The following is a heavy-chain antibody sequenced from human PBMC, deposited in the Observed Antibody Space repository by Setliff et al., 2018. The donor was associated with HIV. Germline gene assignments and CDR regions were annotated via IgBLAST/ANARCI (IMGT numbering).Heavy chain of an antibody. CDR3: ARDYLYYNLYNGSPVYGMDV. J-gene: IGHJ6*02. Sequence: PGGSLRLSCAASGFIFSNYWMSWVRQAPGKGLEWVANIKQDGSEKYYVDSVKGRFTISRDNSKNSLYLQMNSLRVEDTAVYYCARDYLYYNLYNGSPVYGMDVWGQGTTVTVSS. CDR2: IKQDGSEK. CDR1: GFIFSNYW. V-gene: IGHV3-7*01. D-gene: IGHD3-3*01.